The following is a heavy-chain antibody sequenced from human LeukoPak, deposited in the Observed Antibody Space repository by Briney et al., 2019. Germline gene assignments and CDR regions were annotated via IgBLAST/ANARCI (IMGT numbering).Heavy chain of an antibody. CDR2: ISYDGSNK. Sequence: GGSLRLSCAASGFTFSNYGMHWVRQAPGKGLEWVAVISYDGSNKYYADSVKGRFTISRDNAKDTLYLQMNSLRVEDTAVYYCARVADGDKYGGRDYWGQGALVIVSS. J-gene: IGHJ4*02. V-gene: IGHV3-30*03. D-gene: IGHD5-24*01. CDR1: GFTFSNYG. CDR3: ARVADGDKYGGRDY.